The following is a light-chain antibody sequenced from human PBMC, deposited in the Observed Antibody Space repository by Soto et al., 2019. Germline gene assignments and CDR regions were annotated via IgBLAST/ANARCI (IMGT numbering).Light chain of an antibody. CDR3: SALTGTTYV. Sequence: QSVLTQPASVSVSPGQSITISCTGSSSDVGGNKYVSWYQQYPGKAPKLMICDVSNRPSGVSNRFSGSKSGNTASLTISGLQAEDEADYSRSALTGTTYVLGTGTKVPVL. CDR2: DVS. CDR1: SSDVGGNKY. V-gene: IGLV2-14*01. J-gene: IGLJ1*01.